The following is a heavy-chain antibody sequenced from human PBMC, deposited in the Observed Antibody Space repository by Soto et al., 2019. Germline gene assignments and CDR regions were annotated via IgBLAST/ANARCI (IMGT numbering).Heavy chain of an antibody. Sequence: EVQLVESGGGLVKPGGSLRLSCAASGFTFSSYSMNWVRQAPGKGLEWVSSISSSSSYIYYADSVKGRFTISRDNAKNSLYLQMNRLRAEDTAVYYCARARGAVITLVDYWGQGTLVTVSS. CDR3: ARARGAVITLVDY. V-gene: IGHV3-21*01. D-gene: IGHD3-16*01. CDR2: ISSSSSYI. CDR1: GFTFSSYS. J-gene: IGHJ4*02.